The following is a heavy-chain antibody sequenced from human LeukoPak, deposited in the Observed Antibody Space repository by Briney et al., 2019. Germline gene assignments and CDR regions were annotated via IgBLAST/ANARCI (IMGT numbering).Heavy chain of an antibody. V-gene: IGHV3-23*01. CDR1: GFTFSYVY. CDR3: AIRVPTKMGSPFDF. CDR2: ISGDGANI. Sequence: GGSLRLSCAASGFTFSYVYMTWIRQAPGKGLEWVSYISGDGANIFYADSVKGRLTISRDNSKNTLYLQMNSLRAEDTAIYYCAIRVPTKMGSPFDFRGQGPLVTVSS. J-gene: IGHJ4*02. D-gene: IGHD2-2*01.